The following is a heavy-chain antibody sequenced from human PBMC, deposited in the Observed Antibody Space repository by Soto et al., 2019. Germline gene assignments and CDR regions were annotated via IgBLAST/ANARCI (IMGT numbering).Heavy chain of an antibody. J-gene: IGHJ4*02. D-gene: IGHD3-10*01. CDR2: LYPGGGT. CDR1: GFTVSDNY. Sequence: DVQMVESGGDLVQPGGSLRLSCAASGFTVSDNYMTWVRQVPGKGLECGSLLYPGGGTYYADSVKGRFSISRDNSKNTLYLQMSSLRVEDTAVYYCATVGGVWGQGTLVTVSS. CDR3: ATVGGV. V-gene: IGHV3-66*01.